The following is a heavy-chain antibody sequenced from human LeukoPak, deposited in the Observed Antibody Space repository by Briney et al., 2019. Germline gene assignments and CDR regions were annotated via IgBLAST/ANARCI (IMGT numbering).Heavy chain of an antibody. D-gene: IGHD3-3*01. CDR2: IYSSGST. J-gene: IGHJ4*02. CDR1: GGSISSYY. V-gene: IGHV4-4*07. CDR3: AREFYDFWSDYHLYYFDY. Sequence: SETLSLTCTVSGGSISSYYWSWIRQPAGKGLEWIGRIYSSGSTSYNPSLKSRVTMSVDTSKNQFSLKLSSVTAADTAVYYCAREFYDFWSDYHLYYFDYWGQGTLVTVSS.